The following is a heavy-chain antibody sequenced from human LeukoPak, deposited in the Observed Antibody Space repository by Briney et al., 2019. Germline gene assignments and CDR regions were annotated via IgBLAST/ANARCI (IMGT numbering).Heavy chain of an antibody. J-gene: IGHJ5*02. D-gene: IGHD4-17*01. CDR3: AKARYDYGDPVGWFDP. Sequence: PGGSLRLSCAASGFTFSTYAMSWFRQAPGKGLEWVSSILGSGSATYYADSVKGRFTISRDNSQNTLYLQMHTLRAEDVAIYYCAKARYDYGDPVGWFDPWGQGTLVTVSS. CDR1: GFTFSTYA. V-gene: IGHV3-23*01. CDR2: ILGSGSAT.